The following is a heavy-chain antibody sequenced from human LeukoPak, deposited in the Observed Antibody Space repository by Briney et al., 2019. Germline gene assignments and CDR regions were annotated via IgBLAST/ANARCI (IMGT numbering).Heavy chain of an antibody. CDR1: GYTFTGYY. J-gene: IGHJ3*02. CDR2: INPNSGGT. Sequence: SVKVSCKASGYTFTGYYMHWVRQAPGQGLEWMGWINPNSGGTNYAQKFQGRVTMTRDTSISTAYMELSRLRSDDTAVYYCARDKLRDSSGYWNDAFDNWGQGTMVTVSS. V-gene: IGHV1-2*02. CDR3: ARDKLRDSSGYWNDAFDN. D-gene: IGHD3-22*01.